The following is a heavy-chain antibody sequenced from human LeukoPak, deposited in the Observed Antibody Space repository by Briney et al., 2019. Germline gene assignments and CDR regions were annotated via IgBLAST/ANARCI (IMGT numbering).Heavy chain of an antibody. CDR3: ARLAYYYDSSGYYDYY. Sequence: SETLSLTCAVSGYSSAYYWGWIRLPPGKGLEWIGSIHRGGSTYYNPSLKSRVTISVDTSKDRFSLKLSSVTAADTAVYYCARLAYYYDSSGYYDYYWGQGTLVTVSS. D-gene: IGHD3-22*01. V-gene: IGHV4-38-2*01. CDR1: GYSSAYY. CDR2: IHRGGST. J-gene: IGHJ4*02.